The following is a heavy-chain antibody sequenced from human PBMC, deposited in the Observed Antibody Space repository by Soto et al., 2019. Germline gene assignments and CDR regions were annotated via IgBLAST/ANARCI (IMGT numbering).Heavy chain of an antibody. CDR1: GFTFSDYA. CDR2: ISAGGST. CDR3: ANVPIWCSSTSCYTEGFDY. D-gene: IGHD2-2*02. Sequence: EVQLLDSGGGLVQPGGSLRLSCTASGFTFSDYAMSWVRQPPGKGLEWVSVISAGGSTYYADSVKGRFTVSRANSKNTLYLKMNSRRAEDTAVYYCANVPIWCSSTSCYTEGFDYWGQGTLVTVSS. V-gene: IGHV3-23*01. J-gene: IGHJ4*02.